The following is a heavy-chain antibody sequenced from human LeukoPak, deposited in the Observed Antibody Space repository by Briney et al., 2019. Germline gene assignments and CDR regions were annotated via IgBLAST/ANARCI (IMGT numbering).Heavy chain of an antibody. V-gene: IGHV3-23*01. J-gene: IGHJ5*02. D-gene: IGHD6-19*01. CDR3: ARGSSGWSGWFDP. CDR1: GFTFSIYA. Sequence: PGGSLRLSCAASGFTFSIYAMNWVRQAPGKGLEWVSYISFSGDSTYYADSVKGRFAISRVNSKNTLYLQMNSLGADDTAVYYCARGSSGWSGWFDPWGQGSLVTVSS. CDR2: ISFSGDST.